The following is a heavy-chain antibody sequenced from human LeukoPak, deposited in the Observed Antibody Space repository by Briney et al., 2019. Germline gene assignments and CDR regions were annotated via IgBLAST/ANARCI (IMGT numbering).Heavy chain of an antibody. J-gene: IGHJ5*02. V-gene: IGHV1-2*02. CDR2: INPNSGGT. Sequence: GASVKVSCKASGYTFTGYYMHWVRQAPGQGLEWMGWINPNSGGTNYAQKLQGRVTMTTDTSTSTAYMELRSLRSDDTAVYYCASTLEHDYGDYGWFDPWGQGTLVTVSS. D-gene: IGHD4-17*01. CDR1: GYTFTGYY. CDR3: ASTLEHDYGDYGWFDP.